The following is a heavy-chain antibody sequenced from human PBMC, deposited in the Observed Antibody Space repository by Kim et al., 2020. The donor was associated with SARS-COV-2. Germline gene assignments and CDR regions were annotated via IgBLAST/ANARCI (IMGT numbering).Heavy chain of an antibody. Sequence: GGSLRLSCAASGFTFSSYGMHWVRQAPGKGLEWVAVISYDGSNKYYADSVKGRFTISRDNSKNTLYLQMNSLRAEDTAVYYCAKDLEGYCSGGSCYTFDYWGQGTLVTVSS. D-gene: IGHD2-15*01. CDR1: GFTFSSYG. CDR2: ISYDGSNK. CDR3: AKDLEGYCSGGSCYTFDY. J-gene: IGHJ4*02. V-gene: IGHV3-30*18.